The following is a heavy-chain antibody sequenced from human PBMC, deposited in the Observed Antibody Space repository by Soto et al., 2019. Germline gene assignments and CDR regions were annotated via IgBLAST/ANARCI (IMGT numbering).Heavy chain of an antibody. J-gene: IGHJ3*02. D-gene: IGHD3-22*01. CDR1: GGSFSGYY. CDR3: ARAHPFLLLRDAFDI. V-gene: IGHV4-34*01. Sequence: SETLSLTCAVYGGSFSGYYWSWIRQPPGRGLEWIGEINHSGSTNYNPSLKSRVTISVDTSKNQFSLKLSSVTAADTAVYYCARAHPFLLLRDAFDIWGQGTMVTVSS. CDR2: INHSGST.